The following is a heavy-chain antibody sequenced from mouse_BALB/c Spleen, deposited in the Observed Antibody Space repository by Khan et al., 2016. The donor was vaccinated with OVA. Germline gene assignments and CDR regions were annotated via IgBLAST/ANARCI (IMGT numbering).Heavy chain of an antibody. V-gene: IGHV1S137*01. CDR2: ISTYSGNT. D-gene: IGHD2-3*01. CDR3: ARPAYDGYYDD. CDR1: GYTFTDYA. Sequence: QVQLQQSGPELVRPGVSVKISCKGSGYTFTDYAMHWVKQSHAKSLEWIGLISTYSGNTNYKQKFKGKATMTVDKSSSTAYMELARLTSDVSAIYYCARPAYDGYYDDWGQGTTLTVSS. J-gene: IGHJ2*01.